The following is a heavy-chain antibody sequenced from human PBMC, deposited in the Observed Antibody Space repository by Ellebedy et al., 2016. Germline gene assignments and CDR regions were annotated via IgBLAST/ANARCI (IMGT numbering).Heavy chain of an antibody. Sequence: SVKVSXXASGGTFSSYAISWVRQAPGQGLEWMGGIIPIFDTTSYAQKFQGRVTITADESTRTAYMELSSLTSEDTAVYYCARGENSIVGATKLYYYDMDVWGKGTTVTVSS. CDR2: IIPIFDTT. D-gene: IGHD1-26*01. CDR3: ARGENSIVGATKLYYYDMDV. V-gene: IGHV1-69*13. J-gene: IGHJ6*03. CDR1: GGTFSSYA.